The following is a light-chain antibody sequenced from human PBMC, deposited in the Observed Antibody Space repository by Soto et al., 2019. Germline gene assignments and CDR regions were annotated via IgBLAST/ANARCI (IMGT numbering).Light chain of an antibody. J-gene: IGKJ5*01. CDR1: QSAGNF. V-gene: IGKV3D-15*01. Sequence: EIVMTQSPATLSVSPGETASPPCRASQSAGNFLAWYQQKPGQAPRLLIYYISTRATGIPARFSGSGSGTEFTLTINSLHSEDSAVYYCQQHNQWPITFGQGTRLEIK. CDR2: YIS. CDR3: QQHNQWPIT.